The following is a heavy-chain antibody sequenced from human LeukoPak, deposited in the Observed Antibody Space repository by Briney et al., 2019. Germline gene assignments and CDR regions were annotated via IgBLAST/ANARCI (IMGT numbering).Heavy chain of an antibody. Sequence: GTSVKVSCKASGFTFTSSAVQWVRQARGQRLEWIGWIVVGSGNTNYAQKFQERVTITRDMSTGTAYMELSSLRSEDTAVYYCARAPLPPIIGGPTVYFDYWGQGTLVTVSS. CDR2: IVVGSGNT. D-gene: IGHD3-3*01. CDR3: ARAPLPPIIGGPTVYFDY. V-gene: IGHV1-58*01. J-gene: IGHJ4*02. CDR1: GFTFTSSA.